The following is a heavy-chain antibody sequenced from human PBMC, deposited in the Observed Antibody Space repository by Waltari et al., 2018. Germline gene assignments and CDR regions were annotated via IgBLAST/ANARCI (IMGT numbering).Heavy chain of an antibody. V-gene: IGHV4-4*07. D-gene: IGHD1-26*01. Sequence: QVQLQESGPGLVKPSETLSLTCNVSGDSMYEYYWSWIRQHAGKGLEWIGRIYVGDSINYNPSFRSRVTMSLDTSKKQFSLKLRFVTAADTAVYYCARDCHGRSWDLLPLDHWGQGSLVTVSS. J-gene: IGHJ4*02. CDR3: ARDCHGRSWDLLPLDH. CDR1: GDSMYEYY. CDR2: IYVGDSI.